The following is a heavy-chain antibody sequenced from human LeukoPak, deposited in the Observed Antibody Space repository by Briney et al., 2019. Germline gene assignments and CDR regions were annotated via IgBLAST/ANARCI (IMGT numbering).Heavy chain of an antibody. Sequence: GGALRLSCAASVFTFTNYWMSWVRQAPGKGLEWVSSISSSSSYIYYADSVKGRFTISRDNAKNSLYLQMNSLRAGDTAVYYCARVAYSSTWYSRYFDLWGRGTLVTVSS. CDR1: VFTFTNYW. D-gene: IGHD6-13*01. CDR2: ISSSSSYI. CDR3: ARVAYSSTWYSRYFDL. V-gene: IGHV3-21*01. J-gene: IGHJ2*01.